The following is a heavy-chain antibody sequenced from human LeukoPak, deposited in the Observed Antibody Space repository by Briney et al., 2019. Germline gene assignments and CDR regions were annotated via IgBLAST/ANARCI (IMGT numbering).Heavy chain of an antibody. V-gene: IGHV3-74*01. CDR2: INSDGSSS. J-gene: IGHJ4*02. Sequence: GGSLRLSCAGSGFTCSSYWMHWVRQAPGKGLVWFLRINSDGSSSSYADSGKGRFTIARHNAKNTLYLQMNSLRAEDTAVYYCARDGVEMASLDYWGQGTLVTVSS. CDR3: ARDGVEMASLDY. CDR1: GFTCSSYW. D-gene: IGHD5-24*01.